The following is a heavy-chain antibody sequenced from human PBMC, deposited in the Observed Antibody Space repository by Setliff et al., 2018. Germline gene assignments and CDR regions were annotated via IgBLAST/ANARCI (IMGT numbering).Heavy chain of an antibody. CDR1: GGSISSYY. V-gene: IGHV4-59*12. CDR2: IYYSGST. CDR3: ARGEYYDFWSGHYYMDV. J-gene: IGHJ6*03. D-gene: IGHD3-3*01. Sequence: SETLSLTCTVSGGSISSYYWSWIRQPPGKGLEWIGYIYYSGSTNYNPSLKSRVTISVDTSKNQFSLKLSSVTAADTAVYYCARGEYYDFWSGHYYMDVWGKGTTVTVSS.